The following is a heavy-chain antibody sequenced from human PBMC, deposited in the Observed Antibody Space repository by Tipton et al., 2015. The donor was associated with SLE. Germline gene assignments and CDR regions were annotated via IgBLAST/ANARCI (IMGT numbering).Heavy chain of an antibody. V-gene: IGHV4-34*01. D-gene: IGHD2-2*01. CDR1: GGSFSGYY. Sequence: TLSLTCAVYGGSFSGYYWSWIRQPPGKGLEWIGEINHSGSTNYNPSLKSRVTISVDTSKNQFSLKLSSVTAADTAVYYCARAGRTSPRRNSAFDIWGQGTMVTVSS. CDR2: INHSGST. CDR3: ARAGRTSPRRNSAFDI. J-gene: IGHJ3*02.